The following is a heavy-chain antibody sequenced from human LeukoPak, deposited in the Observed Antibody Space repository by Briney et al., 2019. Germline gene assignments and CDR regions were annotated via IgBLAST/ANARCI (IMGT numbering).Heavy chain of an antibody. CDR1: GFAFSSYS. V-gene: IGHV3-21*01. D-gene: IGHD2/OR15-2a*01. CDR2: ISSSSSYI. Sequence: GGSLRLSCAASGFAFSSYSMNWVRQAPGKGLEWVSSISSSSSYIYYADSVKGRFTISKDNAKNSLYLQMNSLRAEDTAVYYCARDRIVQAFDIWGQGTMVTVSS. J-gene: IGHJ3*02. CDR3: ARDRIVQAFDI.